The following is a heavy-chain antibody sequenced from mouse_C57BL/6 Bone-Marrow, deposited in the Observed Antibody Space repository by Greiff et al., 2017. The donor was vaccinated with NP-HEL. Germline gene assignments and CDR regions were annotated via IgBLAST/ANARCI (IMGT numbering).Heavy chain of an antibody. CDR2: IDPANGNT. D-gene: IGHD1-1*01. V-gene: IGHV14-3*01. CDR3: ARDPNYYGSSLYFDY. J-gene: IGHJ2*01. Sequence: VQLKESVAELVRPGASVKLSCTASGFNIKNTYMHWVKQRPEQGLEWIGRIDPANGNTKYAPKFQGKATITADTSSNTAYLQLSSLTSEDTAIYYCARDPNYYGSSLYFDYWGQGTTLTVSS. CDR1: GFNIKNTY.